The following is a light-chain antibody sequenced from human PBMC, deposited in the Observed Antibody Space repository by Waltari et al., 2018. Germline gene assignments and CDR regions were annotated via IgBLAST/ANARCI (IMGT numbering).Light chain of an antibody. J-gene: IGKJ4*01. Sequence: EIVLTQSPAPLSLSAGERATLSCRASQSVFNYLAWYQQKPGQAPRLLIYDTSKRATGIPARFSGSGSGTDFTLTISNLEAEDFALYFCQQGSVLPLTFGGGTKVDIK. CDR3: QQGSVLPLT. CDR1: QSVFNY. V-gene: IGKV3-11*01. CDR2: DTS.